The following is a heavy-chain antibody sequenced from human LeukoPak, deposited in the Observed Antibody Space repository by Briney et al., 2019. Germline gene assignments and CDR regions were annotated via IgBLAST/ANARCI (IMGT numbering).Heavy chain of an antibody. J-gene: IGHJ6*03. CDR1: GGSFSGYY. D-gene: IGHD3-10*01. V-gene: IGHV4-34*01. Sequence: SETLSLTCAVYGGSFSGYYWSWIRQPPGKGLEWIGEINHSGSTNYNPSLKSRVTISVDTSKNQFSLKLSSVTAADTAMYYCARHQNYYGSGSSIKYYYYYMDVWGKGTTVTISS. CDR3: ARHQNYYGSGSSIKYYYYYMDV. CDR2: INHSGST.